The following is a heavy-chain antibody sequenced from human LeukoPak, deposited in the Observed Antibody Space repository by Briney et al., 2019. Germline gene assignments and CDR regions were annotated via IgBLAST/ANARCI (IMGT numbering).Heavy chain of an antibody. CDR2: IYYSGST. CDR1: GGSISSYY. V-gene: IGHV4-59*01. CDR3: ARDRGPPYYYYGMGV. J-gene: IGHJ6*02. Sequence: SETLSLTCTVSGGSISSYYWSWIRQPPGKGLEWIGYIYYSGSTNYNPSLKSRVTISVDTSKNQFSLKLSSVTAADTAVYYCARDRGPPYYYYGMGVWGQGTTVTVSS.